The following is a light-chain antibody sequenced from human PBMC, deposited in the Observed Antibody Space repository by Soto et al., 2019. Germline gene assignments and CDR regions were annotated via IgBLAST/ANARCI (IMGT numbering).Light chain of an antibody. V-gene: IGLV2-14*01. CDR3: SSYTASSTVV. CDR2: DVY. J-gene: IGLJ2*01. Sequence: QSALTQPASGSGSPGQSINISCTGTSSDVGGYNYVSWFQQHPGKAPNLMIYDVYRRPSWVSYRFSGSKSGNTASLTISGLQAEDEAYYYCSSYTASSTVVFGGGTELTVL. CDR1: SSDVGGYNY.